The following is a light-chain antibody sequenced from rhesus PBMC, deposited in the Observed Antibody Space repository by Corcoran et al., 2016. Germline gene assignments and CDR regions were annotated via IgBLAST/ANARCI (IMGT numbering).Light chain of an antibody. Sequence: DIQMTQSPSSLSASVGYRVTLTCRASQDISSWLAWYQPKPGKAPKLLIYKASSLQRGVPSRFGGSGSGTDFTLSLSRLQPEDFATYYCQQYNSAPWTFGQGTKVEIK. CDR1: QDISSW. CDR2: KAS. V-gene: IGKV1-21*01. CDR3: QQYNSAPWT. J-gene: IGKJ1*01.